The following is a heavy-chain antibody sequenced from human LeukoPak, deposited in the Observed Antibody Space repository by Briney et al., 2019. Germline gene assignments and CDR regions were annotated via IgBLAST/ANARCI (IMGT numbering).Heavy chain of an antibody. Sequence: PGRSLRLSCAASGFTFSSYAMHWVRQAPGKGLEWVAVISYDGSNKYYADSVKGRFTISRDNSKNTLYLQMNSLRAEDTAVYYCARDKGSSGYYLDYWGQGTLVTVSS. V-gene: IGHV3-30*04. D-gene: IGHD3-22*01. J-gene: IGHJ4*02. CDR1: GFTFSSYA. CDR2: ISYDGSNK. CDR3: ARDKGSSGYYLDY.